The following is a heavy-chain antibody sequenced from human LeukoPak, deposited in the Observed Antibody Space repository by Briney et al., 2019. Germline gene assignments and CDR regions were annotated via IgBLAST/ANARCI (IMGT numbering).Heavy chain of an antibody. D-gene: IGHD2-21*02. V-gene: IGHV4-30-2*01. Sequence: SETLSLTCTVSGGSISSADYYWTWIRQPPGKGLEWIGYISHSGGTYYNSSLLSRVTISADRSKNQFFLTLGSVTAADTAVYSCARGHSSVVTAIPYYFDYWGQGTLVTVSS. CDR2: ISHSGGT. CDR1: GGSISSADYY. CDR3: ARGHSSVVTAIPYYFDY. J-gene: IGHJ4*02.